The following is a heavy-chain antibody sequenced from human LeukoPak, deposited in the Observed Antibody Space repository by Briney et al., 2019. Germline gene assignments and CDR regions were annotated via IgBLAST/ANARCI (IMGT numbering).Heavy chain of an antibody. J-gene: IGHJ4*02. CDR1: GYTFTGYY. Sequence: ASVKVSCKASGYTFTGYYMHWVRQAPGQGLEWMGRINPNSGGTNYAQKFQGRVTMTRDTSISTAYMELSRLRSDDTAVYYCARTHYDILTGYYTFEYWGQGTLVTVSS. CDR3: ARTHYDILTGYYTFEY. V-gene: IGHV1-2*06. CDR2: INPNSGGT. D-gene: IGHD3-9*01.